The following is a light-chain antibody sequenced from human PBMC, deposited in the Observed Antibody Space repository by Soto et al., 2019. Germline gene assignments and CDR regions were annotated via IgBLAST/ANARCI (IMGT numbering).Light chain of an antibody. CDR1: SSNIGSNT. J-gene: IGLJ1*01. V-gene: IGLV1-44*01. CDR3: AAWDDSLNGYV. CDR2: SDD. Sequence: QSVLSQPPSASGTPGQGVTVSCSGSSSNIGSNTVTWYQQFPGTAPKLLIYSDDQRPSGVPDRFSGSKSGTSASLAISGLQSEDEADYYCAAWDDSLNGYVFGSGTKLTVL.